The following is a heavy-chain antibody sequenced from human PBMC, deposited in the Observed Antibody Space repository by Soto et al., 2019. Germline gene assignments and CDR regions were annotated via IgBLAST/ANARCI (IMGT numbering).Heavy chain of an antibody. J-gene: IGHJ6*02. CDR2: IIPISDTT. CDR3: ARDPGYSYGHPPHRGMDV. V-gene: IGHV1-69*06. D-gene: IGHD5-18*01. Sequence: QVQLVQSGAEVKKPGSSVKVSCKISGGTFSSYAINWVRQAPGQGLEWMGGIIPISDTTNYAQKFQGRATITADKSTFPSYMELRGLSSEDTALYFCARDPGYSYGHPPHRGMDVWGQGTTVTVSS. CDR1: GGTFSSYA.